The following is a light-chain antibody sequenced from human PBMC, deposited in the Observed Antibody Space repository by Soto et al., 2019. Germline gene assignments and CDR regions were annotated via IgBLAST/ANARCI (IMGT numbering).Light chain of an antibody. V-gene: IGKV3-15*01. CDR3: QQYRMSVT. CDR1: QSVSSN. Sequence: EIVMTQSPATLSVSPGERATLSCRASQSVSSNLAWYQHKPGQAPRLLIFGASTRATGIPARFSGSGSGTEFTPTINTLQSEDFAFYYCQQYRMSVTFGQGTRLEI. J-gene: IGKJ5*01. CDR2: GAS.